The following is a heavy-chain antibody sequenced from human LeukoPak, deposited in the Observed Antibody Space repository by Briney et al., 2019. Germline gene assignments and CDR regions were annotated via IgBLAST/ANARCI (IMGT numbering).Heavy chain of an antibody. V-gene: IGHV3-30*02. J-gene: IGHJ6*02. D-gene: IGHD2-15*01. CDR3: TGGGRYCSGGRCYGHYRMDV. CDR2: IRFDGNDE. CDR1: GFTFSSYG. Sequence: PGGSLRLSCAASGFTFSSYGMHWVRRAPGKGLEWVAYIRFDGNDEHYEDSVKGRFTISRDNSKNTLYLQMSSLRAEDTAVYSCTGGGRYCSGGRCYGHYRMDVWGQGTTVTVSS.